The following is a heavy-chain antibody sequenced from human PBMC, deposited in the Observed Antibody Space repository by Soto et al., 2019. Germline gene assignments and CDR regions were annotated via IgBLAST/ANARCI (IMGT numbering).Heavy chain of an antibody. CDR1: GGSFSGYY. J-gene: IGHJ5*02. Sequence: LSLTCAVYGGSFSGYYWSWIRQPPGKGLEWIGEINHSGSTNYNPSLKSRVTISVDTSNNHVSLILNSVTAADTAVYYCVRVGPWVPYYYDSSPYTFENWFDPWGQGTLVTVSS. V-gene: IGHV4-34*01. D-gene: IGHD3-22*01. CDR3: VRVGPWVPYYYDSSPYTFENWFDP. CDR2: INHSGST.